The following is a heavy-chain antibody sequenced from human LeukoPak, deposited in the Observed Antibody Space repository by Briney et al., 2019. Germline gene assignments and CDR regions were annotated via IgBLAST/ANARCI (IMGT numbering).Heavy chain of an antibody. J-gene: IGHJ6*02. V-gene: IGHV3-30*04. CDR2: ISYDGSNK. CDR3: ARDYYDSSGYYYGMDV. Sequence: GGSLRLSCAASGFTFSSYAMHWVRQAPGKGLEWGAVISYDGSNKYYADSVKDRFTISRDNSKNTLYLQMNSLRAEDTAVYYCARDYYDSSGYYYGMDVWGQGTTVTVSS. D-gene: IGHD3-22*01. CDR1: GFTFSSYA.